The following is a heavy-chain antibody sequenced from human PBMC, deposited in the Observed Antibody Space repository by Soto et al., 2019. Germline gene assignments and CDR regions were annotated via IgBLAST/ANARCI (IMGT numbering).Heavy chain of an antibody. D-gene: IGHD3-22*01. V-gene: IGHV3-21*01. J-gene: IGHJ4*02. CDR2: ISSSSSYI. Sequence: EVQLVESGGGLVQPGGSLRLSCAASGFTFSSYSMNWVRQAPGKGLEWVSSISSSSSYIYYADSVKGRFTISRDNAKNSLYLQMNSLRAEDTAVYYCARETYPRYYDSSGPVDYWGQGTLVTVSS. CDR3: ARETYPRYYDSSGPVDY. CDR1: GFTFSSYS.